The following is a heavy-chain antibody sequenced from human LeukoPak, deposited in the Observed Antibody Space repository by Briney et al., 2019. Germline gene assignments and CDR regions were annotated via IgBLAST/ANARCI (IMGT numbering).Heavy chain of an antibody. CDR3: AQHGSGYYYARLDY. J-gene: IGHJ4*02. V-gene: IGHV3-30*02. CDR2: IRYDGSNT. D-gene: IGHD3-22*01. Sequence: GGSLRLSCATSGFTFSTSGMHWVRQAPGKGLERVAFIRYDGSNTYHADSVKGRFTVSRDNSKNTLFLQMSSLRAEDTAVYYCAQHGSGYYYARLDYWGQGTLVTVSS. CDR1: GFTFSTSG.